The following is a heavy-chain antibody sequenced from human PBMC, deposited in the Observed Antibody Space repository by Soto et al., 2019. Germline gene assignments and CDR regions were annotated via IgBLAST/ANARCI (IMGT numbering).Heavy chain of an antibody. V-gene: IGHV4-39*07. D-gene: IGHD5-12*01. CDR1: GGSISDSSHY. Sequence: SETLSLTCTVSGGSISDSSHYWAWIRQPPGKGLEWIATINYSGRTYYNPSLKSRVTISVDTSKNQFSLKLSSVTAADTAVYYCARDVDIVATILPVRYYGMDVWGQGTTVTVSS. CDR3: ARDVDIVATILPVRYYGMDV. CDR2: INYSGRT. J-gene: IGHJ6*02.